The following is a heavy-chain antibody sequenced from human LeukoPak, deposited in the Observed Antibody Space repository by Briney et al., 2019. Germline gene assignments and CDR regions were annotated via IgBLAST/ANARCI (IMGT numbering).Heavy chain of an antibody. CDR1: GFTFDDFA. CDR2: ISWNSGSV. V-gene: IGHV3-9*01. J-gene: IGHJ4*02. Sequence: PGRSLRLSCAASGFTFDDFAMHWVRQAPGKGLGWVSGISWNSGSVGYADSVKGRFTISRDNAKNSLYLQMNSLRAEDTALYYCVKGTTYSSSSLFDYWGQGTLVTVSS. CDR3: VKGTTYSSSSLFDY. D-gene: IGHD6-6*01.